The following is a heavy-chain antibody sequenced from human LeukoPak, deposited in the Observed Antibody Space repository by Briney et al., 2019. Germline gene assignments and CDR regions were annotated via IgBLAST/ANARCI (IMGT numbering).Heavy chain of an antibody. CDR3: ARAVASAGFDY. CDR1: GGTFSSYA. Sequence: SVKVSCKASGGTFSSYAISWVRQAPGQGLEWMGRIIPILGIANYAQKFQGRVTITADKSTSTAYMELSSLRSEDTAVYYCARAVASAGFDYWGQGTLVTVSS. J-gene: IGHJ4*02. D-gene: IGHD6-19*01. CDR2: IIPILGIA. V-gene: IGHV1-69*04.